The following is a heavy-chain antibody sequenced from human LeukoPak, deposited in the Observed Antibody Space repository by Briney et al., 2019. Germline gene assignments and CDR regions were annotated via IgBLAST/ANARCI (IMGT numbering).Heavy chain of an antibody. CDR3: AKRDGRYFDS. V-gene: IGHV3-23*01. CDR1: GFIFATTG. D-gene: IGHD5-24*01. CDR2: SSA. Sequence: GGSLRLSCAASGFIFATTGMHWVRQAPGKGLEWLGSSAQHADSVKGRFTISRDNSNNTLFLQMNSLRAEDTAVYFCAKRDGRYFDSWGQGTLVTVSS. J-gene: IGHJ4*02.